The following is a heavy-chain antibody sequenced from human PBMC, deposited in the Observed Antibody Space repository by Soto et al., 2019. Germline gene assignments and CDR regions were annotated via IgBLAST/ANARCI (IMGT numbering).Heavy chain of an antibody. CDR3: ARDQEYSTSGLYWFDL. CDR2: ISAYNGDT. Sequence: ASVKVSCKASGYTFTSFVITWVRQAPGQDLEWMGWISAYNGDTNYAPRLQGRVTMTTDTSTSTVYMELKNLKSDDTAVYYCARDQEYSTSGLYWFDLWGQGTLVTVSS. D-gene: IGHD6-6*01. CDR1: GYTFTSFV. J-gene: IGHJ5*02. V-gene: IGHV1-18*04.